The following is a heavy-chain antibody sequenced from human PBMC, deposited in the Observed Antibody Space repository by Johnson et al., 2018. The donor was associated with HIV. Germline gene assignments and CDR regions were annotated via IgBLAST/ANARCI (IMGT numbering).Heavy chain of an antibody. D-gene: IGHD6-13*01. CDR3: AREIGYSSSGYLGSGWDPDAFDI. V-gene: IGHV3-30-3*01. CDR2: ISYDENNK. CDR1: GFTFSSYA. Sequence: QVQLVESGGGVVQPGRSLRLSCAASGFTFSSYAIHWVRQAPGKGLEWVAVISYDENNKYYADSVKARFTISRDNSKNTLYLQMNSLRAEDTAVYYCAREIGYSSSGYLGSGWDPDAFDIWVQGTMVTVSS. J-gene: IGHJ3*02.